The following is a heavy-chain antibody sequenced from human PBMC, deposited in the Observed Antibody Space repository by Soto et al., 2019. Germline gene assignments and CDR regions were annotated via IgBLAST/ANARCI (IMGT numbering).Heavy chain of an antibody. J-gene: IGHJ6*02. CDR2: INHSGST. V-gene: IGHV4-34*01. D-gene: IGHD6-13*01. CDR1: GGSFSGYY. CDR3: ARAGNAYSSSWYVGYYYYGMDV. Sequence: PSETLSLTCAVSGGSFSGYYWSWSRQPPGKGLEWIGEINHSGSTNYNPSLKNRVTISVDTSKNQFSLKLSSVTAADTAVYYCARAGNAYSSSWYVGYYYYGMDVWGQGTTVTVSS.